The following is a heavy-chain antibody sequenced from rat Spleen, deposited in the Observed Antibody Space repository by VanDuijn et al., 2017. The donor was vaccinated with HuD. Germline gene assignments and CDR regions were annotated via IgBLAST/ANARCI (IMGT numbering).Heavy chain of an antibody. CDR2: ISPSGGFS. D-gene: IGHD1-4*01. CDR1: GLSFSNYD. Sequence: EVQLVESGGGPVQPGRSLRLSCAASGLSFSNYDLAWVRQAPTKGLEWVASISPSGGFSYYRDSVKGRFTVSRDNVRNTLYLQMDSLRSEDTATYYCVRHESTARGPFDYWGQGVMVTVSS. J-gene: IGHJ2*01. V-gene: IGHV5S13*01. CDR3: VRHESTARGPFDY.